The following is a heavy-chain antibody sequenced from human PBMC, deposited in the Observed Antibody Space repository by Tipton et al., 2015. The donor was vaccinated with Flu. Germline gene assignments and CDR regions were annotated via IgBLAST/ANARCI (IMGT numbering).Heavy chain of an antibody. V-gene: IGHV3-33*01. Sequence: QLVQSGGGVVQPGRSLRLSCAASGFTFSSYGMHWVRQAPGKGLEWVVVIWYDGNNKNYADSVKGRFTVSRDNSKNTLYLQMNSLRAEDTAVYYCARGGYSGKYYGMDVWGQGITVTGSS. J-gene: IGHJ6*02. CDR1: GFTFSSYG. D-gene: IGHD1-26*01. CDR2: IWYDGNNK. CDR3: ARGGYSGKYYGMDV.